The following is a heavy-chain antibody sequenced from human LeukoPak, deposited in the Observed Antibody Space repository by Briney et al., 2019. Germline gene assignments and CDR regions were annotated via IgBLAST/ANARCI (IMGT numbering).Heavy chain of an antibody. CDR3: ARQYQLLYPDY. D-gene: IGHD2-2*02. Sequence: SETLSLTCAVSGYSINSDYDWGWIRQPPGKGPEWIGSIYHSGSTYYNPSLKSRVTISVDTSTNQFSLKLNSVTAADTAVYYCARQYQLLYPDYWGQGTLVTVSS. V-gene: IGHV4-38-2*01. J-gene: IGHJ4*02. CDR1: GYSINSDYD. CDR2: IYHSGST.